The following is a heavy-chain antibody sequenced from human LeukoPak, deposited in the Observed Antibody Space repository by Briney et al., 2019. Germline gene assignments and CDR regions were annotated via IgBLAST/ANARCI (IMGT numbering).Heavy chain of an antibody. J-gene: IGHJ5*02. CDR1: GYTFTSYG. V-gene: IGHV1-8*02. CDR3: AREAYSSSKRPFDP. Sequence: ASVKVSCKASGYTFTSYGISWVRQATGQGLEWMGWMNPNSGNTGYAQKFQGRVTMTRNTSISTAYMELSSLRSEDTAVYYCAREAYSSSKRPFDPWGQGTLVTVSS. D-gene: IGHD6-6*01. CDR2: MNPNSGNT.